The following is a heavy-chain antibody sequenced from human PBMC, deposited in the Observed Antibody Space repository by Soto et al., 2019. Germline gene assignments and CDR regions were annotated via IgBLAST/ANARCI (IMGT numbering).Heavy chain of an antibody. Sequence: GGSLRLSCAASGFTFSSYAMSWVRQAPGKGLEWVSAISGSGGSTYYADSVKGRFTISRDNSKNTLYLQMNSLKTEDTAVYYCTRWGPHYYGSGSSRMDVWGQGTTVTVSS. CDR2: ISGSGGST. J-gene: IGHJ6*02. V-gene: IGHV3-23*01. D-gene: IGHD3-10*01. CDR1: GFTFSSYA. CDR3: TRWGPHYYGSGSSRMDV.